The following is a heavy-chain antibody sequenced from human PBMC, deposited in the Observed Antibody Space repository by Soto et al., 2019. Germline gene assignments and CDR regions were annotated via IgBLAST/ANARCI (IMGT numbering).Heavy chain of an antibody. Sequence: GGSLRLSCAASGFTFSSYGMHWVRQAPGKGLEWVAVISYDGSNKYYADSVKGRFTISRDNSKNTLYLQMNSLRAEDTAVYYCAKDRIHTIFGVVIIGYYYYGLDVWGQGTTVTVSS. CDR3: AKDRIHTIFGVVIIGYYYYGLDV. CDR2: ISYDGSNK. D-gene: IGHD3-3*01. V-gene: IGHV3-30*18. CDR1: GFTFSSYG. J-gene: IGHJ6*02.